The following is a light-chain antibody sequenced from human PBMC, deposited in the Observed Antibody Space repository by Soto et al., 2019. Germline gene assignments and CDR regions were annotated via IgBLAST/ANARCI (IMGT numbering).Light chain of an antibody. J-gene: IGKJ4*01. CDR1: QSVSSSY. CDR3: QQYGNSPLT. CDR2: GAS. V-gene: IGKV3-20*01. Sequence: EIVLTQSPGTLSLSPGERATLSCRASQSVSSSYLAWYQQRPGHAPRLLIYGASNRATGIPDRFGGSGSGTDFTLTISRLEPEDFAVYFCQQYGNSPLTFGGGTKVEIK.